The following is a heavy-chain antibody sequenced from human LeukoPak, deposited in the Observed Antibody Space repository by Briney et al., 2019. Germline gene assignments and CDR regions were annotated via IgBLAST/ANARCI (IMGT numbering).Heavy chain of an antibody. CDR1: GFTVSSNY. D-gene: IGHD1-26*01. CDR2: IYSGGST. Sequence: GGSLRLSCAASGFTVSSNYMSWVRQAPGKGLEWVSVIYSGGSTYYADSVKGRFTISRDNSKNTLYLQMNSLRAGDTAVYYCARDIVGATTDYWGQGTLVTVSS. V-gene: IGHV3-53*01. CDR3: ARDIVGATTDY. J-gene: IGHJ4*02.